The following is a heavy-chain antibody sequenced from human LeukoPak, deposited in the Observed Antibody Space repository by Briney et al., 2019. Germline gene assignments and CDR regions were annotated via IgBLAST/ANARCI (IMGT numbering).Heavy chain of an antibody. V-gene: IGHV1-18*01. CDR3: ARSRGPPGIAAAGTKYWYYYYMDV. CDR2: ISAYNGNT. D-gene: IGHD6-13*01. Sequence: GASVKVSCKASGYTFTSYGISWVRQAPGQGLEWMGWISAYNGNTNYAQKLQGRVTMTTDTSTSTAYMELRSLRSDDTAVYYCARSRGPPGIAAAGTKYWYYYYMDVWGKGTTVTVSS. J-gene: IGHJ6*03. CDR1: GYTFTSYG.